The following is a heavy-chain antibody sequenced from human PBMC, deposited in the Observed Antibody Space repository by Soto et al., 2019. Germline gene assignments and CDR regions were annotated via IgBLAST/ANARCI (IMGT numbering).Heavy chain of an antibody. CDR3: AREFPPYGSGSYQNYYYGMDV. D-gene: IGHD3-10*01. J-gene: IGHJ6*02. V-gene: IGHV3-33*01. CDR2: IWYDGSNK. Sequence: PGGSLRLSCAASGFTFSSYGMHWVRQAPGKGLEWVAVIWYDGSNKYYADPVKGRFTISRDNSKNTLYLQMNSLRAEDTAVYYCAREFPPYGSGSYQNYYYGMDVWGQGTTVTVSS. CDR1: GFTFSSYG.